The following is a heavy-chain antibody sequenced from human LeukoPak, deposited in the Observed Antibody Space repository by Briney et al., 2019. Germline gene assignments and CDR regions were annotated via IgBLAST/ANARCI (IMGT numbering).Heavy chain of an antibody. CDR3: ARDHAVTTSGPNWFDP. CDR1: GYTFTSYG. Sequence: ASVKVSCKASGYTFTSYGISWVRQAPGQGLEWMGWISAYNGNTNYAQKLQGRVTMTTDTSTSTAYMELRSLRSDDTAVCYCARDHAVTTSGPNWFDPWGQGTLVTVSS. CDR2: ISAYNGNT. V-gene: IGHV1-18*01. J-gene: IGHJ5*02. D-gene: IGHD4-17*01.